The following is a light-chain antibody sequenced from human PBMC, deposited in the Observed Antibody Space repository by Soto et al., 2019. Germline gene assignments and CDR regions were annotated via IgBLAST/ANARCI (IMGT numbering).Light chain of an antibody. CDR3: HSYDSSLSGVV. CDR1: GSNIGAGYD. J-gene: IGLJ2*01. Sequence: QSVLTQPPSVSGAPGQRVTISCTGSGSNIGAGYDVHWYQHLPGTAPKLLIYTNINRPSGVPDRFSASKSGTSASLAITGLQAGDEADYYCHSYDSSLSGVVFGGGTKLTVL. CDR2: TNI. V-gene: IGLV1-40*01.